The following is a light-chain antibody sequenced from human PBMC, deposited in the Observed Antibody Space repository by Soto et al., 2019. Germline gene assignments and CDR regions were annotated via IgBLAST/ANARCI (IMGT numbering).Light chain of an antibody. CDR2: DES. J-gene: IGKJ4*01. CDR3: QQYHSLPLT. CDR1: QDISNY. V-gene: IGKV1-33*01. Sequence: DIQMTQSPSSLSASIGDRVTITCQASQDISNYLNWYQQKPGKAPKLLIYDESNLETGVPSMFSGSGSGTDFTFTISSLQPEDSAMYYCQQYHSLPLTFGGGTKVEIK.